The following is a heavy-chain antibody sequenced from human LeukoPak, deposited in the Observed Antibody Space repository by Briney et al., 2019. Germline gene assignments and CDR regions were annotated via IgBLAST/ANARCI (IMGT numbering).Heavy chain of an antibody. CDR3: ARDGTRVGATSWFDT. D-gene: IGHD1-26*01. V-gene: IGHV3-48*02. CDR2: ISTSSTNV. J-gene: IGHJ5*02. Sequence: GGSLRLSCAASGFTYSVYPMNWVRQAPGKGLEWVSYISTSSTNVYYADSVKGRFTISRDNAKISLYLQMNSLRDEDTAIYYCARDGTRVGATSWFDTWGQGTLVTVSS. CDR1: GFTYSVYP.